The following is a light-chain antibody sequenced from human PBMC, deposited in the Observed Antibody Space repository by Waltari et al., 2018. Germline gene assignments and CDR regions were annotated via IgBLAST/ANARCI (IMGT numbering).Light chain of an antibody. CDR2: GAS. J-gene: IGKJ4*01. CDR1: QSVRSR. CDR3: QQYNDWPLT. V-gene: IGKV3D-15*01. Sequence: EIVMMQSPATLSGSPGEGATLSCRASQSVRSRLAWYQQKPGQTPRLLIYGASTRATGIPDRFSGSGSETEFTLTISSLQSEDFTVYYCQQYNDWPLTFGGGTKVEIK.